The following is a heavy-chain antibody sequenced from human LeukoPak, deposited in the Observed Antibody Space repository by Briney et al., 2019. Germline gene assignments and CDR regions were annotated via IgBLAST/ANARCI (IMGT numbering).Heavy chain of an antibody. Sequence: GGSLRLSCAASGFTFRNYAMNWVRQAPGKGLEWVTTISGGGDTTYYADSVKGRFTISRDDSRSTLYLQMNSLRAEDTAKYYCAKCEAGVATICGSLYYWGQGTLVTVSS. CDR3: AKCEAGVATICGSLYY. D-gene: IGHD5-12*01. V-gene: IGHV3-23*01. J-gene: IGHJ4*02. CDR2: ISGGGDTT. CDR1: GFTFRNYA.